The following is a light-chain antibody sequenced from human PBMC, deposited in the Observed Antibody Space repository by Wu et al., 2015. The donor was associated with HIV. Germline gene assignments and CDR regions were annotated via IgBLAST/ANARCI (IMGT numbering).Light chain of an antibody. Sequence: EVVLTQSPATLSLSPGERATLSCRASQSISNVLAWYQQKPGQAPRLLIYGASSRATGIPDRFSGSGSGTDFTLTISRLEPEDFAVYYCQQYGSSPRTFGQGTKVEIK. J-gene: IGKJ1*01. V-gene: IGKV3-20*01. CDR2: GAS. CDR1: QSISNV. CDR3: QQYGSSPRT.